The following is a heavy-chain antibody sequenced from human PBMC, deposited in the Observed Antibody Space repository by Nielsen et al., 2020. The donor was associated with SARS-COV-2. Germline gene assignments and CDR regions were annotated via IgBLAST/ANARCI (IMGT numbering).Heavy chain of an antibody. V-gene: IGHV4-34*01. J-gene: IGHJ4*02. CDR2: INHSGST. CDR3: ARGYTLTPLDY. CDR1: GGSFSGYY. D-gene: IGHD4-23*01. Sequence: SETLSLTCAVYGGSFSGYYWSWIRQPPGKGLEWIGEINHSGSTNYNPSLKSRVTISVDTSKNQFSLKLSSVTAADTAVYYCARGYTLTPLDYWGQGTLVTVSS.